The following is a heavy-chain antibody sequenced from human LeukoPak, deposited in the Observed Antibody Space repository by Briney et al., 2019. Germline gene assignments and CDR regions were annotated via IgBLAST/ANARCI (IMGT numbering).Heavy chain of an antibody. Sequence: SETLSLTCTVSGVSINSHYWSWIRQPPGKGLQWIGGIYYSERTNYNPSLRSRVTISVDTSKNQLSLKLTSVLAADTAMYYCVRRDTTGWNYFDHWGQGILVTVSS. CDR2: IYYSERT. V-gene: IGHV4-59*08. J-gene: IGHJ4*02. CDR3: VRRDTTGWNYFDH. CDR1: GVSINSHY. D-gene: IGHD6-19*01.